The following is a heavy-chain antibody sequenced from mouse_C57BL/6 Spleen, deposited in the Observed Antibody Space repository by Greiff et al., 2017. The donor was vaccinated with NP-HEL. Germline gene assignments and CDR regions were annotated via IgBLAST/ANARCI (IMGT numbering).Heavy chain of an antibody. V-gene: IGHV1-66*01. J-gene: IGHJ4*01. D-gene: IGHD2-4*01. Sequence: VKLMESGPELVKPGASVKISCKASGYSFTSYYIHWVKQRPGQGLEWIGWIYPGSGNTKYNEKFKGKATLTADTSSSTAYMQLSSLTSEDSAVYYCARVYDYPYYYAMDYWGQGTSVTVSS. CDR3: ARVYDYPYYYAMDY. CDR1: GYSFTSYY. CDR2: IYPGSGNT.